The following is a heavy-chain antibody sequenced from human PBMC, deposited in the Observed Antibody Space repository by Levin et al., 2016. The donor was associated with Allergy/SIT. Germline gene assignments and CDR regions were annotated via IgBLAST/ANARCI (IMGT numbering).Heavy chain of an antibody. V-gene: IGHV1-69*01. D-gene: IGHD3-22*01. CDR3: ARSRILMVADYYDSSGYYYGPYYYYYYGMDV. CDR2: IIPIFGTA. J-gene: IGHJ6*02. Sequence: WVRQAPGQGLEWMGGIIPIFGTANYAQKFQGRVTITADESTSTAYMELSSLRSEDTAVYYCARSRILMVADYYDSSGYYYGPYYYYYYGMDVWGQGTTVTVSS.